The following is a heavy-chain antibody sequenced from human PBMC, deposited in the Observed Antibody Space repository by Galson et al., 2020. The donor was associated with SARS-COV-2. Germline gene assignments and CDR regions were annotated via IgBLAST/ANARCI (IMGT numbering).Heavy chain of an antibody. J-gene: IGHJ2*01. D-gene: IGHD6-19*01. Sequence: GESLKISCAASGFTFSSYAMSWVRQAPGKGLEWVSAISGSGGSTYYADSVKGRFTISRDNSKNTLYLQMNSLRAEDTAVYYCAKSSRYSSGWYVSRWYFDLWGRGTLVTVSS. CDR2: ISGSGGST. CDR3: AKSSRYSSGWYVSRWYFDL. CDR1: GFTFSSYA. V-gene: IGHV3-23*01.